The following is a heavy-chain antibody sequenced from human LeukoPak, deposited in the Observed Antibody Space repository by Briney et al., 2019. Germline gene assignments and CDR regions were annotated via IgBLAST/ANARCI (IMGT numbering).Heavy chain of an antibody. CDR3: AKLASGSYGPLTPFDY. J-gene: IGHJ4*02. V-gene: IGHV4-59*08. CDR2: IYYSGST. D-gene: IGHD1-26*01. Sequence: KPSETLSLTCTVSGGSISSYYWSWIRQPPGKGLEWIGGIYYSGSTNYNPSLKSRVTISVDTSKNQFSLRLSSVTAADTAVYYSAKLASGSYGPLTPFDYWGQGTLVTVSS. CDR1: GGSISSYY.